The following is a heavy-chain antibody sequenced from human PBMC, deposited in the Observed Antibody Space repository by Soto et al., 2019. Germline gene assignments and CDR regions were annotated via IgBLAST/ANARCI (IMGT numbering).Heavy chain of an antibody. J-gene: IGHJ6*02. CDR2: IDPSDSYT. CDR3: ETTERGRIAAQYGIDV. V-gene: IGHV5-10-1*01. D-gene: IGHD6-13*01. Sequence: ESLKISCKGSGYSFTSYWISWVRQMPGKGLEWMGRIDPSDSYTNYSPSFQGHVTISADKSISTAYLQWSSLKASDTAMYYCETTERGRIAAQYGIDVWGQGTTVTVSS. CDR1: GYSFTSYW.